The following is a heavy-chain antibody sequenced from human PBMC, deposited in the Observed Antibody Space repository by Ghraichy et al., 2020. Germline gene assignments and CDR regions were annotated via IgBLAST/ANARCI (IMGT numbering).Heavy chain of an antibody. D-gene: IGHD5-12*01. J-gene: IGHJ3*02. Sequence: GESLNLSCAASGFTFSSYSMNWVRQAPGKGLEWVSYISSSSSTIYYADSVKGRFTISRDNAKNSLYLQMNSLRDEDTAEYYCARDIGGYELNAFDIWGQGTMFTVSS. CDR2: ISSSSSTI. CDR3: ARDIGGYELNAFDI. CDR1: GFTFSSYS. V-gene: IGHV3-48*02.